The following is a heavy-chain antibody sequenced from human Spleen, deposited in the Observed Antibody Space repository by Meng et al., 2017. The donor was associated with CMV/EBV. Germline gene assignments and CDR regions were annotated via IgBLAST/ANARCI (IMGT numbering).Heavy chain of an antibody. Sequence: ASVKVSCKASVYTFTSYDINWVRQATGQGLEWMGWMNPNSGNTGYAQKFQGRVTITRNTSISTAYMELSSLRSEDTAVYYCARAPTMIFGAEIDWFDPWGQGTLVTVSS. CDR1: VYTFTSYD. D-gene: IGHD3/OR15-3a*01. V-gene: IGHV1-8*03. CDR3: ARAPTMIFGAEIDWFDP. CDR2: MNPNSGNT. J-gene: IGHJ5*02.